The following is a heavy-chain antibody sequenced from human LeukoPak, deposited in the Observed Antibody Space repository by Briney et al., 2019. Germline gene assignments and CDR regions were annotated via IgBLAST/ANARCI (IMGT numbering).Heavy chain of an antibody. D-gene: IGHD1-26*01. CDR3: ARTRLGTSTSFYFDL. CDR2: INDSGST. V-gene: IGHV4-34*01. Sequence: ASETLSLTCAVYGGSFSGYYWSWIRQPPGKGLEWIGEINDSGSTNYNPSLKSRVTISVDTSKNQFSLKLSSVTAADTAVYYCARTRLGTSTSFYFDLWGQGTLVTVSS. CDR1: GGSFSGYY. J-gene: IGHJ4*02.